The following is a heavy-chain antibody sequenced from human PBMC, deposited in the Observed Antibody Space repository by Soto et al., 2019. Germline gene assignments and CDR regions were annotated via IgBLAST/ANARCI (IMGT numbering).Heavy chain of an antibody. CDR1: GFTFGDYA. Sequence: EVQLVESGGGLVKPGRSLRLSCTASGFTFGDYAMSWFRQAPGKGLEWVGFIRSKAYGGTTEYAASVKGRFTISRDDARSLAAPQMTSLKTEDTAVYYCTRVGVVVVTAIIYWRQGTLVTVSS. CDR3: TRVGVVVVTAIIY. J-gene: IGHJ4*02. D-gene: IGHD2-21*02. CDR2: IRSKAYGGTT. V-gene: IGHV3-49*05.